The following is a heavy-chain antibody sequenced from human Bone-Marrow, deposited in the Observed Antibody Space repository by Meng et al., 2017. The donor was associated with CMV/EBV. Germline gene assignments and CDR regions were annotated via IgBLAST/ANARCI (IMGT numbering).Heavy chain of an antibody. V-gene: IGHV3-30*02. D-gene: IGHD2-2*01. Sequence: GESLKISCAASGFTFSSYGMHWVRQAPGKELEWVAFIRYDGSNKYYADSVKGRFTISRDNSKNTLYLQMNSLRAEDTAVYYCAKPDELLSDYYYGMDVWGQGTTVTVSS. CDR1: GFTFSSYG. CDR3: AKPDELLSDYYYGMDV. CDR2: IRYDGSNK. J-gene: IGHJ6*02.